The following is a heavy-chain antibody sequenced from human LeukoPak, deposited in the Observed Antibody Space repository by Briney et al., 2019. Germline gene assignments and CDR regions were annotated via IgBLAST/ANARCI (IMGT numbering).Heavy chain of an antibody. Sequence: GGSLRLSCAASGFRFTSYAMIWIRQVPGKGLEWVAGISGSGGSTYYSDPVKGRFTVSRDTSDNTLHLNMSTLTTDDTAVYYCARRYSSSSLDYWGQGTLVTVSS. V-gene: IGHV3-23*01. D-gene: IGHD6-6*01. CDR1: GFRFTSYA. CDR2: ISGSGGST. CDR3: ARRYSSSSLDY. J-gene: IGHJ4*02.